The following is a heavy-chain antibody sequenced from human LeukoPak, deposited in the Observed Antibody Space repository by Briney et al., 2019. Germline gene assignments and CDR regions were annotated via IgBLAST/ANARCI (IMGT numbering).Heavy chain of an antibody. V-gene: IGHV3-15*07. CDR1: GFSFYNAW. CDR2: IRSNSDGGTI. CDR3: ATDFYDST. Sequence: PGGSQRLSCATSGFSFYNAWMNWVRQAPGKGLEWVGRIRSNSDGGTIDYAAPVKGRFTLSRDDSKDTLYLQMNSLQTEDTAVYYCATDFYDSTWGQGTLVTVSS. D-gene: IGHD3-22*01. J-gene: IGHJ5*02.